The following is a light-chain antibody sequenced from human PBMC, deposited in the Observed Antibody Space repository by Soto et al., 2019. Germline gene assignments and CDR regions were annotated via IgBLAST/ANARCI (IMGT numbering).Light chain of an antibody. CDR3: QQSYDMPPT. Sequence: DIQMTQSPSTLPASAGDRVTITCRASETVSKSLNWYRQRPGRAPELLVYATSHLKNGVPSRFSGSGSGTDFTLAISSLQPEDFATYYCQQSYDMPPTFGQGTRVEI. CDR1: ETVSKS. V-gene: IGKV1-39*01. CDR2: ATS. J-gene: IGKJ1*01.